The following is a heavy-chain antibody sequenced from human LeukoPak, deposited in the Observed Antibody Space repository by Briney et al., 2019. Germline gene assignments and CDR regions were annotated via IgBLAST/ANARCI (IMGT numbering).Heavy chain of an antibody. CDR1: GFTFSSYA. D-gene: IGHD3-9*01. J-gene: IGHJ4*02. CDR2: ISGSGGST. Sequence: GGSLRLSCAASGFTFSSYAMSWVRQAPGKGLEWVSAISGSGGSTYYADSVKGRFTISRDNSKNTLSLQMNSLRAEDTAVYYCAKGGTGILTGYEDYWGQGTLVTVSS. V-gene: IGHV3-23*01. CDR3: AKGGTGILTGYEDY.